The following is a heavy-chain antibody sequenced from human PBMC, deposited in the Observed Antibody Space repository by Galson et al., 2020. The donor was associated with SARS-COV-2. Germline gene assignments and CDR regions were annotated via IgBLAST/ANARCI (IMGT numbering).Heavy chain of an antibody. CDR1: GFTFSRYG. CDR2: IWYDGSNK. Sequence: GGSLRLSCAASGFTFSRYGMHWVRQAPGKGLEWVGVIWYDGSNKYYADSVKGRFTISRDNSKGTLDLQMDSLRVEDTAIYYCARENSGYNSVNGFDIWGQGTMVTVSS. CDR3: ARENSGYNSVNGFDI. D-gene: IGHD5-12*01. V-gene: IGHV3-33*01. J-gene: IGHJ3*02.